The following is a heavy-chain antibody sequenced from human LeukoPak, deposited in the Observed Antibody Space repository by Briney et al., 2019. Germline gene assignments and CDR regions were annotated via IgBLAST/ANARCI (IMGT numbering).Heavy chain of an antibody. D-gene: IGHD3-22*01. CDR3: RYYDSSGSIDY. CDR2: ISSSGSST. V-gene: IGHV3-23*01. Sequence: PGGSLRLSCAASGFTFSSYSMNWVRQAPGKGLEWVSGISSSGSSTYYADFVKGRFTISRDNSKNTLHLQMNSLRAEDTALYYCRYYDSSGSIDYWGQGTLVTVSS. J-gene: IGHJ4*02. CDR1: GFTFSSYS.